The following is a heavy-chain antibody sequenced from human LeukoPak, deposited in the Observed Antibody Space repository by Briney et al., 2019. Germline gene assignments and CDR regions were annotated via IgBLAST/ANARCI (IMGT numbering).Heavy chain of an antibody. CDR2: INRSGST. CDR1: GGSFSGYY. J-gene: IGHJ4*02. V-gene: IGHV4-34*01. D-gene: IGHD5-18*01. Sequence: PSETLSLTCAVYGGSFSGYYWSWIRQPPGKGLEWIGEINRSGSTNYNPSLKSRVTISVDTSKNQFSLKLSSVTAADTAVYYCARGQWLRSSFDYWGQGTLVTVSS. CDR3: ARGQWLRSSFDY.